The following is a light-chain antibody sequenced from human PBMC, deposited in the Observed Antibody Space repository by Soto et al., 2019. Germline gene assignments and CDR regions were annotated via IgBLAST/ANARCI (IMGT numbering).Light chain of an antibody. J-gene: IGKJ5*01. V-gene: IGKV1-39*01. CDR2: AAS. Sequence: DIRMSKSLSALSASVGDRVTITCRASQSISSYLNWYQQKPGKAPKLLIYAASSLQSGVPSRFSGSGSGTEFTLTISSLQPDDSATYYCQQSYSTLITFCQGRRLEI. CDR1: QSISSY. CDR3: QQSYSTLIT.